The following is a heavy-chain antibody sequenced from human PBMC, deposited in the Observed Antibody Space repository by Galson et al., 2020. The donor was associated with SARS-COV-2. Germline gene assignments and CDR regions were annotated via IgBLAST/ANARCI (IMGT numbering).Heavy chain of an antibody. Sequence: SETLSLTCAVSGDSISSVNWWSWVRQPPGKGLEWIGEIFHTGSTNYNPSLKSRVNISVDKSKNQVSLKLSSVTAAATAVYYCARHLRVASTGLSYNYGMDVWGQGTTVTVSS. CDR2: IFHTGST. V-gene: IGHV4-4*02. CDR1: GDSISSVNW. J-gene: IGHJ6*02. CDR3: ARHLRVASTGLSYNYGMDV. D-gene: IGHD2-15*01.